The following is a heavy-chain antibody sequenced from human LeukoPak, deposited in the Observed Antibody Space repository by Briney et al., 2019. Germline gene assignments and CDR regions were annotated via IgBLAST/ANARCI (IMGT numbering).Heavy chain of an antibody. CDR2: INAGNGNT. CDR3: ARDFENWNDGYSFWLDP. J-gene: IGHJ5*02. Sequence: GASVKVSCKASGYTFTNYAMHWVRQAPGQRLEWMGWINAGNGNTKYSQKFQGRVTITRDTSASTAYMELSSLRSEDTAVYYCARDFENWNDGYSFWLDPWGQGTLVTVSS. CDR1: GYTFTNYA. V-gene: IGHV1-3*01. D-gene: IGHD1-1*01.